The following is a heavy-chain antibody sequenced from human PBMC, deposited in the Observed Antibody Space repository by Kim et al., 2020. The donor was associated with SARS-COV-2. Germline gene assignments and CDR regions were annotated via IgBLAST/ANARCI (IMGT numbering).Heavy chain of an antibody. CDR2: INADNGNT. Sequence: ASVKVSCKASGSTFSSYGFHWVRQAPGQRLEWMGWINADNGNTKSSQNFQGRLAFTRDTSARTVYMELSSLRSEDTAVYYCARSPVEPRTGVVRGGIFDYRGHGTLVTVSS. CDR1: GSTFSSYG. V-gene: IGHV1-3*01. CDR3: ARSPVEPRTGVVRGGIFDY. D-gene: IGHD3-10*01. J-gene: IGHJ4*03.